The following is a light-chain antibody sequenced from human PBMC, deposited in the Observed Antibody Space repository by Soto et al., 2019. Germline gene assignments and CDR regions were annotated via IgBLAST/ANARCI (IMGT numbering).Light chain of an antibody. Sequence: EMVLTQSPVTLSLSPGERATLSCRSSQSLSSSYLAWYQQKPGQAPRLLIFGASTRATGIPDRFSGSGSGTDFTLTITRLEPDDFAVYYCQQYGRSPRTLGQGTQVDI. V-gene: IGKV3-20*01. J-gene: IGKJ1*01. CDR2: GAS. CDR1: QSLSSSY. CDR3: QQYGRSPRT.